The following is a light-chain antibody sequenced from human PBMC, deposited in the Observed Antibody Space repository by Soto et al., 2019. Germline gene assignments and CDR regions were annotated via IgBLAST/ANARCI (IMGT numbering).Light chain of an antibody. Sequence: EIVLTQSPGTLSLSPGERATLSCRASQTLSSSYLGWYQQKPGQAPRLLIYGTSSRATGIPDRFSGSGSGTDFTLTINRLEPEDFAVSYCQPYAASPFTFGPGTKVDFK. CDR3: QPYAASPFT. V-gene: IGKV3-20*01. CDR2: GTS. CDR1: QTLSSSY. J-gene: IGKJ3*01.